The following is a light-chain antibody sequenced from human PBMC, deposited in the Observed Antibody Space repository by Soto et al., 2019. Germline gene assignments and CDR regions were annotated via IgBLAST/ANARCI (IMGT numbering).Light chain of an antibody. Sequence: QSALTQPASVSGSPGQSITIPCTGTSSDVGSYNLVSWFQQHPGKVPKLIIYEGTKRPSGVPDRFSGSKSGTSASLAITGLQAEDEADYYCQSYDSSLSGSYVFGTGTKLTVL. CDR1: SSDVGSYNL. V-gene: IGLV2-14*02. CDR3: QSYDSSLSGSYV. J-gene: IGLJ1*01. CDR2: EGT.